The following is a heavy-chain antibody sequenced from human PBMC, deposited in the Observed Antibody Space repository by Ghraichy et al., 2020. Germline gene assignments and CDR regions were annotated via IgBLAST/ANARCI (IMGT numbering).Heavy chain of an antibody. Sequence: GGSLRLSCAASGFIFTPYAMHWVRQAPGKGLEWVAVIWYDGSNKYYADSVKGRFTISRDNSKYTLYLQMNSLRAEETAVYYCASDGGVGATNAFDIWGQGTMVTGSS. V-gene: IGHV3-33*01. D-gene: IGHD1-26*01. CDR1: GFIFTPYA. CDR2: IWYDGSNK. CDR3: ASDGGVGATNAFDI. J-gene: IGHJ3*02.